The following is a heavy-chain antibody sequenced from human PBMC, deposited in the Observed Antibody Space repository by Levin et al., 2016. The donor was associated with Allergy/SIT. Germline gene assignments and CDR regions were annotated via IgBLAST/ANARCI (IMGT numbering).Heavy chain of an antibody. J-gene: IGHJ4*02. Sequence: VRQAPGKGLEWVSAISGSGGSTYYADSVKGWFTISRDNSKNTLYLQMNSLRAEDTAVYYCARGSDIVATILYFDYWGQGTLVTVSS. CDR2: ISGSGGST. V-gene: IGHV3-23*01. CDR3: ARGSDIVATILYFDY. D-gene: IGHD5-12*01.